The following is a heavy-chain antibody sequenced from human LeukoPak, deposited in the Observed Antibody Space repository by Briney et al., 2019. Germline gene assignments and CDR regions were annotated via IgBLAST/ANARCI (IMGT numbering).Heavy chain of an antibody. J-gene: IGHJ4*02. Sequence: ASVNVSCKASGYTITASYMHWVRQAPGQGLEWMGWINPNNGNTKYAQSFRGRVTMTRDTSISTAYMELSSLRSDDTAVYYCARGDRGTTWPVDYFGQGTLVTVSS. D-gene: IGHD1-14*01. CDR3: ARGDRGTTWPVDY. V-gene: IGHV1-2*02. CDR1: GYTITASY. CDR2: INPNNGNT.